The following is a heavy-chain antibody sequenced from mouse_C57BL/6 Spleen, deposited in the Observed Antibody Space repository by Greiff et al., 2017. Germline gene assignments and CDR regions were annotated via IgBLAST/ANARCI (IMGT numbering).Heavy chain of an antibody. J-gene: IGHJ3*01. Sequence: QVHVKQSGPGLVQPSQSLSITCTVSGFSFTSYGVHWVRQSPGKGLEWLGVIWSGGSTDYNAAFMSRLSITKDNSKSQVFVKMNSLEADYTAIYDCAKNSGGSFAYWGQGTLVTVSA. CDR1: GFSFTSYG. D-gene: IGHD3-1*01. CDR3: AKNSGGSFAY. V-gene: IGHV2-5*01. CDR2: IWSGGST.